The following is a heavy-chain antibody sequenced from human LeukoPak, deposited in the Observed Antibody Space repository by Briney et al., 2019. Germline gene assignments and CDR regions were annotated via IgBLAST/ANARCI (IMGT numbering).Heavy chain of an antibody. Sequence: SETLSLTCTVSGYSISSDHYWGWIRQPPGKGLEWIGSIYHSGSTYYNPSLKSRVTISVDTSKNQFSLKLSSVTAADTAVYYCARGLGGAPTTVLSWGQGTLVTVSS. J-gene: IGHJ5*02. D-gene: IGHD4-17*01. CDR1: GYSISSDHY. CDR2: IYHSGST. CDR3: ARGLGGAPTTVLS. V-gene: IGHV4-38-2*02.